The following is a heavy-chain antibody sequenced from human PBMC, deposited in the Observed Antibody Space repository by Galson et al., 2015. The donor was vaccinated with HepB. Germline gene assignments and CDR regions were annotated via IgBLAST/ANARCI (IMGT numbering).Heavy chain of an antibody. Sequence: SVKVSCKASGYTFTGYYMHWVRQAPGQGLEWMGWINPNSGGTNYAQKFQGRVTMTRDTSISTAYMELSRLRSDDTAVYYCARVRIPSIVGATIDAFDIWGQGTMVTVSS. CDR1: GYTFTGYY. J-gene: IGHJ3*02. D-gene: IGHD1-26*01. CDR2: INPNSGGT. CDR3: ARVRIPSIVGATIDAFDI. V-gene: IGHV1-2*02.